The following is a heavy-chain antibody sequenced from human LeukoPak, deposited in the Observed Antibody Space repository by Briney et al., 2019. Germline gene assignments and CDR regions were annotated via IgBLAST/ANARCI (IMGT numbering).Heavy chain of an antibody. V-gene: IGHV7-4-1*02. J-gene: IGHJ3*02. CDR2: INTNTGNP. Sequence: ASVRVSCKASGYTFTSYAMNWVRQAPGQGLEWMGWINTNTGNPTYAQGFTGRFVFSLDTSVSTAYLQISSLKAEDTAVYYCARGGYYDSSGYYYIGDAFDIWGQGTMVTVSS. CDR3: ARGGYYDSSGYYYIGDAFDI. D-gene: IGHD3-22*01. CDR1: GYTFTSYA.